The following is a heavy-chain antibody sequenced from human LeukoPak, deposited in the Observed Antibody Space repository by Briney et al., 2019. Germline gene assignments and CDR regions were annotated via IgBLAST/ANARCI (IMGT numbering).Heavy chain of an antibody. CDR2: IDNSATT. CDR3: ARGGEGYNDDAFEV. CDR1: GDSIRSHY. J-gene: IGHJ3*01. Sequence: SETLSLTCTVSGDSIRSHYCAWIRQSPGKELAWIGHIDNSATTDYNPSFKSRVTISLDTSKNQFSLKMTSVTALDSAVYYCARGGEGYNDDAFEVWGLGTAVTVSS. V-gene: IGHV4-59*11. D-gene: IGHD5-24*01.